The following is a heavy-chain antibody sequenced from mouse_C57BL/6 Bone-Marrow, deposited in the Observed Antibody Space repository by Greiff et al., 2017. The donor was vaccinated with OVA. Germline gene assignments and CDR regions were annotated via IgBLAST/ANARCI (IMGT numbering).Heavy chain of an antibody. Sequence: EVKVEESGGGLVKPGGSLKLSCAASGFTFSSYAMSWVRQTPEKRLEWVATISDGGSYTYYPDNVKGRFTISRDNAKNNLYLQMSHLKSEDTAMYYCARDPVVDWYFDVWGTGTTVTVSS. J-gene: IGHJ1*03. CDR2: ISDGGSYT. V-gene: IGHV5-4*01. D-gene: IGHD1-1*01. CDR1: GFTFSSYA. CDR3: ARDPVVDWYFDV.